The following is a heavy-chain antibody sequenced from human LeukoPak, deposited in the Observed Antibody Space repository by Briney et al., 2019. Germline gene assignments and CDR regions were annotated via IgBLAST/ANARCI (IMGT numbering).Heavy chain of an antibody. V-gene: IGHV5-51*01. J-gene: IGHJ3*02. CDR1: GYRFTSFW. D-gene: IGHD2-15*01. CDR2: IFLGDSDT. CDR3: ARLQSGGGIDI. Sequence: ESLKISCKGSGYRFTSFWIGWVRQMPGKGLEWMGIIFLGDSDTRYSPSFQGQVTISGDKSNSTAYLQWSSLKASDTAMYYCARLQSGGGIDIWGQGTMVTVSS.